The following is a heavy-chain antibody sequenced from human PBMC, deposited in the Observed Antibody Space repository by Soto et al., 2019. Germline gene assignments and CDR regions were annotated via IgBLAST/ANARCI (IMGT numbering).Heavy chain of an antibody. CDR1: GGSFSDYH. CDR2: INHRGST. J-gene: IGHJ4*02. D-gene: IGHD3-10*01. Sequence: QVQLQQWGAGLLKPSETLSLTCAVYGGSFSDYHWNWIRQPPGKGLEWIGEINHRGSTNYNPSLKGRVTISVDTSRNPFSLKLSSVTGADTDVYYCARVPTKDRGVISGNDYFDYWGQGTLVTVSS. V-gene: IGHV4-34*01. CDR3: ARVPTKDRGVISGNDYFDY.